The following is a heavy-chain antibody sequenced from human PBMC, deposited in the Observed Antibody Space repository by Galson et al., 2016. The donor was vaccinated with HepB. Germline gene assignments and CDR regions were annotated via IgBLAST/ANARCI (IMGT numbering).Heavy chain of an antibody. CDR2: ISGSGGST. J-gene: IGHJ4*02. CDR3: AKGYCSGGSCQGAFDY. Sequence: SLRLSCAASGFTFSSYAMSWVRQAPGKGLEWVSAISGSGGSTYYADSVKGRFTISRDNSKNTLYLQMNSLRAEETAVYYCAKGYCSGGSCQGAFDYWGQGTLVTVSS. D-gene: IGHD2-15*01. V-gene: IGHV3-23*01. CDR1: GFTFSSYA.